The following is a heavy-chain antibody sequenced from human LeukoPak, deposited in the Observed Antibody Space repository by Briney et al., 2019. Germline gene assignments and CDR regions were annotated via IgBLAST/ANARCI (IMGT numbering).Heavy chain of an antibody. J-gene: IGHJ5*02. D-gene: IGHD3-3*01. CDR3: AKGGQDFDFWRFDL. Sequence: PGGSLRLSCAASGFSFSDSAVSWVRHSPGEGLKWVSSISDTGGRTYYADPVKGRFTITRDNSRNTVNLQMNSLRAGDTARYYCAKGGQDFDFWRFDLWGQGILAIVSS. V-gene: IGHV3-23*01. CDR2: ISDTGGRT. CDR1: GFSFSDSA.